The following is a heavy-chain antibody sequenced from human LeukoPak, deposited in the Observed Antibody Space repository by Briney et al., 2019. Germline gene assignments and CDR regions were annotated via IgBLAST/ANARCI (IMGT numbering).Heavy chain of an antibody. CDR3: ARDRGLSQLLSVNWFDP. D-gene: IGHD2-2*01. CDR1: GFTFSSYG. V-gene: IGHV3-30*03. J-gene: IGHJ5*02. CDR2: ISYDGSNK. Sequence: GRSLRLSCAASGFTFSSYGMHWVRQAPGKGLEWVAVISYDGSNKYYADSVKGRFTISRDNSKNTLYLQMNSLRAEDTAVYYCARDRGLSQLLSVNWFDPWGRGTLVTVSS.